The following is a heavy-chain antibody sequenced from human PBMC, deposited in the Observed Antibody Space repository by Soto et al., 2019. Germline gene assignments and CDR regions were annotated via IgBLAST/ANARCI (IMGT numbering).Heavy chain of an antibody. CDR1: GGSISSYY. V-gene: IGHV4-59*12. CDR3: ARKMYYYGSGSYYWWFDP. J-gene: IGHJ5*02. D-gene: IGHD3-10*01. CDR2: IYHSGST. Sequence: SETLSLTCTVSGGSISSYYWSWIRQPPGKGLEWIGEIYHSGSTNYNPSLKSRVTISVDKSKNQFSLKLSSVTAADTAVYYCARKMYYYGSGSYYWWFDPWGQGTLVTVSS.